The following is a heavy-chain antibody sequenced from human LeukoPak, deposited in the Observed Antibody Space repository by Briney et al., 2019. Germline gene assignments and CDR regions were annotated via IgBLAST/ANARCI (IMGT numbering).Heavy chain of an antibody. V-gene: IGHV4-39*07. CDR2: INHSGST. J-gene: IGHJ4*02. D-gene: IGHD4-17*01. Sequence: SETLSLTCTVSGGSISSSSYYWGWIRQPPGKGLEWIGEINHSGSTNYNPSLKSRVTISVDTSKNQFSLKLSSVTAADTAVYYCARGPSHDYGDYVLGEHDYWGQGTLVTVSS. CDR1: GGSISSSSYY. CDR3: ARGPSHDYGDYVLGEHDY.